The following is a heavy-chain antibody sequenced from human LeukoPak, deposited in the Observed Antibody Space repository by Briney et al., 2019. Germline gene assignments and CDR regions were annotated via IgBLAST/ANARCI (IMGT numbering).Heavy chain of an antibody. J-gene: IGHJ4*02. V-gene: IGHV3-74*01. CDR3: ARVRSDYSSSSPPDY. CDR1: GFTFSTYW. D-gene: IGHD6-6*01. Sequence: GGSLRLSCAASGFTFSTYWMHWVRQAPGKGLVWVSRIDNGGSTTLYADSVRGRFIISRDNAKNTLYLQLNSLRPEDTAIYYCARVRSDYSSSSPPDYWGQGTPITVSS. CDR2: IDNGGSTT.